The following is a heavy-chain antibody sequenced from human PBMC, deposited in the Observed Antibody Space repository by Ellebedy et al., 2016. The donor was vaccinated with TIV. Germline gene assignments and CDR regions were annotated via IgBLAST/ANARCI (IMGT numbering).Heavy chain of an antibody. D-gene: IGHD3-22*01. CDR1: GFTFTTYS. V-gene: IGHV3-30*04. Sequence: GESLKISCAASGFTFTTYSIHWVRQAPGKGLEWLAVISHDERTIFYADSVKGRFTVSRDNSKNTVFLQLNSLRAGDTAIYYCARDEYSYDSSGYLDYWGQGTLVTVSS. CDR3: ARDEYSYDSSGYLDY. J-gene: IGHJ4*02. CDR2: ISHDERTI.